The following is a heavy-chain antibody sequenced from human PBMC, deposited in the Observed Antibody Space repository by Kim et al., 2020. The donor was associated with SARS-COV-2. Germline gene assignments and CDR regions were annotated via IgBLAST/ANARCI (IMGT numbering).Heavy chain of an antibody. D-gene: IGHD5-12*01. CDR3: VRGYNFAYDF. CDR1: GFTFSNYY. V-gene: IGHV3-64*01. Sequence: GGSLRLSCAASGFTFSNYYMHWVRQAPGKGLEFVAAIGPNGDATYYANSVNGRFTISRDNSKNALWLQVGSLGPEDMAIYYCVRGYNFAYDFWGQGNLVTVSA. J-gene: IGHJ4*01. CDR2: IGPNGDAT.